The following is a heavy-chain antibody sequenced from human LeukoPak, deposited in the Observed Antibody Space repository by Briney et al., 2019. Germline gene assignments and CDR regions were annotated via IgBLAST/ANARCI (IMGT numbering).Heavy chain of an antibody. V-gene: IGHV3-9*01. J-gene: IGHJ4*02. CDR1: GFTFDDYA. Sequence: GGSLRLSCAASGFTFDDYAMHWVRQAPGKGLEWVSGISWNSGSIGYADSVKGRFTISRDNAKNSLYLQMNSLRAEDTALYYCAKDRYYGSGSYHRLIDYWGQGTLVTVSS. D-gene: IGHD3-10*01. CDR2: ISWNSGSI. CDR3: AKDRYYGSGSYHRLIDY.